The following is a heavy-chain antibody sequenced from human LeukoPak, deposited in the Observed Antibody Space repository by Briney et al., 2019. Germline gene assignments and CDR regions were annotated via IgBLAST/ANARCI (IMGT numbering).Heavy chain of an antibody. D-gene: IGHD3-22*01. CDR1: GDSVSSNSAA. J-gene: IGHJ5*02. CDR3: ARAYYDSSGYALWFDP. V-gene: IGHV6-1*01. CDR2: TYYRSKWSN. Sequence: SQTLSLTCAISGDSVSSNSAAWNWIRQSPSRGLEWLGRTYYRSKWSNDYAVSVKSRITINPDTSKNQFSLHLNSVTPEDTAVYYCARAYYDSSGYALWFDPWGQGTLVTVSS.